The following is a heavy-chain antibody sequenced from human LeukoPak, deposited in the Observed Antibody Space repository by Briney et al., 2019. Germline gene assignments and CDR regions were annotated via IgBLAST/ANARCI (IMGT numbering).Heavy chain of an antibody. CDR1: GFTFSSYA. CDR3: AKGKYNRDAFDI. CDR2: ISGSGGST. J-gene: IGHJ3*02. D-gene: IGHD6-6*01. V-gene: IGHV3-23*01. Sequence: PGGSLRLSCAASGFTFSSYAMSWVRQAPGKGLEWVSGISGSGGSTYYADSVKGRFTISRDNSKSTLYLRMNSLRAEDTAVFYCAKGKYNRDAFDIWGLGTMVTVSS.